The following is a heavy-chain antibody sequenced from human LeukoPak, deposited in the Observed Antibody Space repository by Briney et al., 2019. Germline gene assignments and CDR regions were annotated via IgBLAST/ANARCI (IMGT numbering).Heavy chain of an antibody. J-gene: IGHJ3*02. D-gene: IGHD3-10*01. CDR2: ISAYNGNT. V-gene: IGHV1-18*01. Sequence: ASVKVSCKASGYTFSSSGINWVRQAPGQGLEWMGWISAYNGNTNYAQKFQGRVTMTTDAFTTTAYMELRSLRSDDTAVYYCARTGVLLWFGAPYDAFDIWGQGTMVTVSS. CDR1: GYTFSSSG. CDR3: ARTGVLLWFGAPYDAFDI.